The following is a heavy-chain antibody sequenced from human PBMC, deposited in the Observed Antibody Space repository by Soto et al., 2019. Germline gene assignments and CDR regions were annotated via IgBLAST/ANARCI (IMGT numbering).Heavy chain of an antibody. D-gene: IGHD3-22*01. CDR3: ARNHGYYDSSGPIWGYDY. V-gene: IGHV1-46*01. CDR1: GYTFTSYY. J-gene: IGHJ4*02. CDR2: INPSGGST. Sequence: ASVKVSCKASGYTFTSYYMHWVRQAPGQGLEWMGIINPSGGSTSYAQKFQGRVTMTRDTSTSTVYMELSSLRSEDTAVYYCARNHGYYDSSGPIWGYDYWGQGTLVTVSS.